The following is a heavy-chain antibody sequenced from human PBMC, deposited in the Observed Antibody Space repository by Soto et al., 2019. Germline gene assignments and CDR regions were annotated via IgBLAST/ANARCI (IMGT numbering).Heavy chain of an antibody. Sequence: HGGYLRLSCTASGFTFSSYAMSWVLKAPGKGLEWVSAISGRGSRTYYADSVKGRFTIPRDNAKSSMCVQSNSLRGQDTAVYYYAKDYQXPHHRIRIAPAHRDFEFWGSGTLVTVSS. J-gene: IGHJ2*01. CDR3: AKDYQXPHHRIRIAPAHRDFEF. V-gene: IGHV3-23*01. D-gene: IGHD6-13*01. CDR1: GFTFSSYA. CDR2: ISGRGSRT.